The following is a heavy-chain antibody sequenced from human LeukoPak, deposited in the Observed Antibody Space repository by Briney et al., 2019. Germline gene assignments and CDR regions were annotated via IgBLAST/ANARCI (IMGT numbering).Heavy chain of an antibody. J-gene: IGHJ4*02. V-gene: IGHV4-34*01. CDR3: ARGTLYSGWSYYFDY. D-gene: IGHD6-19*01. Sequence: SETLSLTCAVYGGSFSGYYWSWIRQPPGKGLEWIGEINHSGSTKYNPSLKSRVTISVDMSKNHFSLRLSSVTAADTAMYYCARGTLYSGWSYYFDYWGQGSQVTVSS. CDR1: GGSFSGYY. CDR2: INHSGST.